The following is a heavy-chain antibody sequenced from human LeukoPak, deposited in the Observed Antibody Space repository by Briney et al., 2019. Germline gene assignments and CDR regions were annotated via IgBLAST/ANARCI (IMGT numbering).Heavy chain of an antibody. CDR2: IYYSGST. CDR1: GGSFSGYS. J-gene: IGHJ4*02. Sequence: SETLSLTCAVYGGSFSGYSWTWIRQPPGKGLEWIGYIYYSGSTNYNPSLKSRVTISVDTSKNQFSLRLSSVTAADTAVYYCARAHPHLDYWGQGTLVTVSS. V-gene: IGHV4-59*12. CDR3: ARAHPHLDY.